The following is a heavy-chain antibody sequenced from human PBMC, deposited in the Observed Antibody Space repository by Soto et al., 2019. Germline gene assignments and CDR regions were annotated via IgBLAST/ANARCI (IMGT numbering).Heavy chain of an antibody. Sequence: QVQLVQSGAEEKKPGASVKVSCKASGYTFTSYAIHWGRQAPAQRLEWVGWINAGNGNTKYSQKFQGRVTITRHTSASTAYMELSSLRSEDTAVYYCARSIVVVTALDYWGQGTLVTVSS. CDR3: ARSIVVVTALDY. D-gene: IGHD2-21*02. J-gene: IGHJ4*02. V-gene: IGHV1-3*05. CDR1: GYTFTSYA. CDR2: INAGNGNT.